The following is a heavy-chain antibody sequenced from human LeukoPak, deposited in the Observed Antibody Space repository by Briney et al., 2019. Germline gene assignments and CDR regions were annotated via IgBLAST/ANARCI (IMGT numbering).Heavy chain of an antibody. CDR3: TRYTWNYGEADANYFDY. V-gene: IGHV3-23*01. Sequence: GGSLRLSCAASRFTFSTYAMSWVRQAPGKGLEWVSVISGSGGSTYYADSVKGRFTIYRDNSKDTLYLQMNSQRAEDTAVYYCTRYTWNYGEADANYFDYWGQGTLVTVSS. CDR1: RFTFSTYA. D-gene: IGHD1-7*01. CDR2: ISGSGGST. J-gene: IGHJ4*02.